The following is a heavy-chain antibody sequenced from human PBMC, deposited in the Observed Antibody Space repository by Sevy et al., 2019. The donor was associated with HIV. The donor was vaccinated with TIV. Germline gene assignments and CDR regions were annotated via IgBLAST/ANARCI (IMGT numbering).Heavy chain of an antibody. Sequence: ASVKVSCKVSGYILTALSMHWVRQTPGKGLEWMVTFDPEDGKTIYAQKFQGRVTMTEDTSTHTAYMELSSLRSDDTALYYCVRDMELVDEGTQEFYYWGQGTLVTVSS. V-gene: IGHV1-24*01. CDR2: FDPEDGKT. J-gene: IGHJ4*02. CDR3: VRDMELVDEGTQEFYY. CDR1: GYILTALS. D-gene: IGHD1-7*01.